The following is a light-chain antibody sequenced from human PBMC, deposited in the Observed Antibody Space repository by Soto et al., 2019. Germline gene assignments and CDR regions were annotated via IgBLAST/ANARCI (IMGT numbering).Light chain of an antibody. Sequence: IVLTQSPGTLSLSPGDRVTLSCRSSQSVNTKLAWYQQKPGQAPTPLMSGASNRASGVPVRFSGSGSGTDFTLTIRRLEPEDFALYYCQQYGGSPITFGLGTRLEIK. CDR1: QSVNTK. CDR2: GAS. CDR3: QQYGGSPIT. J-gene: IGKJ5*01. V-gene: IGKV3-20*01.